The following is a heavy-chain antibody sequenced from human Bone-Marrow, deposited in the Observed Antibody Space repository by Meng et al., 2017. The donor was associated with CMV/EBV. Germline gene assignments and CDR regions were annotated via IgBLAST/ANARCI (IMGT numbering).Heavy chain of an antibody. V-gene: IGHV3-23*01. CDR3: AIGTSGWYDGDWFDP. D-gene: IGHD6-19*01. CDR2: ISTSGDST. CDR1: GYSSNSHA. Sequence: SGYSSNSHAMSWVRQTPGKGLEWVSSISTSGDSTHYADSVKGRFTISRDDPKNTVYLQMDSLRAEDTAIYYCAIGTSGWYDGDWFDPWGQGTLVTVSS. J-gene: IGHJ5*02.